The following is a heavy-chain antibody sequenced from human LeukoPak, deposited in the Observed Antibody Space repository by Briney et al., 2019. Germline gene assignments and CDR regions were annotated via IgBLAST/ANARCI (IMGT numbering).Heavy chain of an antibody. J-gene: IGHJ4*02. CDR2: INHSGST. CDR3: ARGSWDYYDSSGYPHLDY. CDR1: GGSFSGYY. V-gene: IGHV4-34*01. Sequence: SETLSLTCAVYGGSFSGYYWSWIRQPPGKGLEWIGEINHSGSTNYNPSLKSRVTISVDTSKNQFSLKLSSVTAADTAVYYCARGSWDYYDSSGYPHLDYWGQGTLVTVSS. D-gene: IGHD3-22*01.